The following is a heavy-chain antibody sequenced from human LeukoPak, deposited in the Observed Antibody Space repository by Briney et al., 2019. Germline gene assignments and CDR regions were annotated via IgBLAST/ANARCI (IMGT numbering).Heavy chain of an antibody. D-gene: IGHD4-17*01. V-gene: IGHV3-23*01. Sequence: PGGSLRLSCAASGFSFSDYYMSWVRQAPGKGLEWVSTISGSGDRTYYSDSVKGRFTISRDNAKDTLFLQMSSLRAEDTAFYCAKDLYDYGDYRFLDSWGQGTLVTVSS. CDR3: AKDLYDYGDYRFLDS. CDR2: ISGSGDRT. J-gene: IGHJ5*01. CDR1: GFSFSDYY.